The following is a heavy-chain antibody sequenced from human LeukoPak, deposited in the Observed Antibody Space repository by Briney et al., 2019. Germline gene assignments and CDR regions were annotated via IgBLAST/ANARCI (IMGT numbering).Heavy chain of an antibody. J-gene: IGHJ4*02. V-gene: IGHV1-2*02. CDR2: INPNSGGT. CDR3: ARESTAVSLTLDY. CDR1: GYTFTGYY. D-gene: IGHD2-2*01. Sequence: ASVKVSCKASGYTFTGYYMHWVRQAPGQGLEWMGWINPNSGGTNYAQKFQGRVTMTRDTSISTAYMELSRLRPDDTAVYYCARESTAVSLTLDYWGQGTLVTVSS.